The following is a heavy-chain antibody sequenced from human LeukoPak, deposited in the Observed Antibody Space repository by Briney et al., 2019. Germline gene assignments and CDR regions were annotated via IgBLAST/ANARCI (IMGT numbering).Heavy chain of an antibody. J-gene: IGHJ3*02. CDR1: GGTFSSYA. V-gene: IGHV1-69*04. CDR2: IIPILGIA. D-gene: IGHD3-22*01. Sequence: SVKVSCEASGGTFSSYAISWVRQAPGQGLEWMGRIIPILGIANYAQKFQGRITITADKSTGTAYMELSSLRSEDTAVYYCARDKLYYDSSGYHTWGQGTMVTVSS. CDR3: ARDKLYYDSSGYHT.